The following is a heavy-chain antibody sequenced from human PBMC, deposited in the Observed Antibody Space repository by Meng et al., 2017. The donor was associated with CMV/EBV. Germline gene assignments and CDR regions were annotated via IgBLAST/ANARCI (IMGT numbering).Heavy chain of an antibody. J-gene: IGHJ4*02. V-gene: IGHV3-73*01. CDR2: IRSKANSYAT. D-gene: IGHD6-19*01. Sequence: GESLKIYCAASGFTFSGSAMHWVRQASGKGLEWVGRIRSKANSYATAYAASVKGRFTISRDDSKNTAYLQMNSLKTEDTAVYYCTVRIAVAGTIDYWGQGTLVTVSS. CDR3: TVRIAVAGTIDY. CDR1: GFTFSGSA.